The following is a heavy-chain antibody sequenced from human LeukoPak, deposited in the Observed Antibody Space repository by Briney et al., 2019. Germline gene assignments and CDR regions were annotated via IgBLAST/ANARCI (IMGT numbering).Heavy chain of an antibody. J-gene: IGHJ4*02. CDR3: AKRGVVIRVILVGFHKEAYYFDS. V-gene: IGHV3-30*04. CDR2: ISYDGSNK. CDR1: GFTFSSYA. Sequence: GGSLRLSCAASGFTFSSYAMHWDRQAPGKGLEWVAVISYDGSNKYYADSVKGRFTISRDNSKNTLYLQMNSLRAEDTAVYFCAKRGVVIRVILVGFHKEAYYFDSWGQGALVTVSS. D-gene: IGHD3-22*01.